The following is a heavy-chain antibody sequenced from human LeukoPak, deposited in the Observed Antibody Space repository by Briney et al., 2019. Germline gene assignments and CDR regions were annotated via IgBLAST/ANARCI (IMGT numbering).Heavy chain of an antibody. CDR3: ARRPRGYYPFDY. Sequence: GESLQISCKGSGSSFTSYWIGWVRPLPGKGLEWMGIIYPGDSDTRYSPSFQGQVTISADKSISTAYLQWSSLKASDTAMYYCARRPRGYYPFDYWGQGTLVTVSS. D-gene: IGHD3-22*01. J-gene: IGHJ4*02. V-gene: IGHV5-51*01. CDR2: IYPGDSDT. CDR1: GSSFTSYW.